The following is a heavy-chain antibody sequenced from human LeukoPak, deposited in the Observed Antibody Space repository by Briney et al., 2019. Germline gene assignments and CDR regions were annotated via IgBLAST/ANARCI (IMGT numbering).Heavy chain of an antibody. J-gene: IGHJ3*02. CDR1: GGTFSSYA. CDR2: INPNSGGT. CDR3: ARDTFRGSGSYTAAFDI. D-gene: IGHD1-26*01. V-gene: IGHV1-2*02. Sequence: ASVKVSCKASGGTFSSYAISWVRQAPGQGLEWMGWINPNSGGTNYAQKFQGRVTMTRDTSISTAYMELSRLRSDDTAVYYCARDTFRGSGSYTAAFDIWGQGTMVTVSS.